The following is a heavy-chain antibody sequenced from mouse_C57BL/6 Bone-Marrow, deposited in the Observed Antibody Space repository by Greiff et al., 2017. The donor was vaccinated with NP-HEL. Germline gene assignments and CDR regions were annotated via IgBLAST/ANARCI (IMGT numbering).Heavy chain of an antibody. D-gene: IGHD2-1*01. Sequence: QVQLQQSGAELASPGASVKMSCKASGYTFTSYTLHWLNQRPGQGLEWIGYINPSSGYTKYNQKFKDKATLTADKSSSTAYMQLSSLTSEDSAVYYCARYEGNYYFDYWGQGTTLTVSS. J-gene: IGHJ2*01. CDR1: GYTFTSYT. V-gene: IGHV1-4*01. CDR2: INPSSGYT. CDR3: ARYEGNYYFDY.